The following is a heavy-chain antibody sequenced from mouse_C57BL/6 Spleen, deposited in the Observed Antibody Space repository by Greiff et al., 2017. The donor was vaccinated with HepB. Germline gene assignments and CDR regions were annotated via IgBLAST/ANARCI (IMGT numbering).Heavy chain of an antibody. CDR1: GYSITSGYG. CDR2: ISYSGST. V-gene: IGHV3-2*02. D-gene: IGHD1-2*01. CDR3: ARTARIKY. Sequence: DVKLVESGPGLVKPSQSLSLTCTVTGYSITSGYGWNWIRQFPGNKLEWMGYISYSGSTNYNPSLKSRISITRDTSTNQFFLQLNSVTTEDTATYYCARTARIKYWGQGTTLTVAS. J-gene: IGHJ2*01.